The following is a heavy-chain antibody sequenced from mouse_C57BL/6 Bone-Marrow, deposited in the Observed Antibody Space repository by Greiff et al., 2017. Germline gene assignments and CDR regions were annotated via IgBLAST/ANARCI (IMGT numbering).Heavy chain of an antibody. V-gene: IGHV1-64*01. D-gene: IGHD2-5*01. Sequence: QVQLQQPGAELVKPGASVQLSCKASGYTFTSYWMHWVKQRPGQGLEWIGMIHPNSGSTNSNEKFKSKATLTVDKSSSTAYMQLSSLTSEDSAVYYCARSEDSNYGAMDYWGQGTSVTVSS. CDR2: IHPNSGST. CDR3: ARSEDSNYGAMDY. J-gene: IGHJ4*01. CDR1: GYTFTSYW.